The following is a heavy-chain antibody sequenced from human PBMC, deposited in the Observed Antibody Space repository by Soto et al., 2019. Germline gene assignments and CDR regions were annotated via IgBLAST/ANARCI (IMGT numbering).Heavy chain of an antibody. CDR2: ISARGGSL. D-gene: IGHD5-12*01. Sequence: VQLLESGGGLVQPGGSLRLSCAASGFSFSSYAMVWVRQAPGKGLEWVSVISARGGSLYFADSVKGRFTISRDNYKNVLSLEINSLRADDTAIYFCAKGSIQYSASVAKWGQGTLVLVSS. J-gene: IGHJ4*02. CDR1: GFSFSSYA. CDR3: AKGSIQYSASVAK. V-gene: IGHV3-23*01.